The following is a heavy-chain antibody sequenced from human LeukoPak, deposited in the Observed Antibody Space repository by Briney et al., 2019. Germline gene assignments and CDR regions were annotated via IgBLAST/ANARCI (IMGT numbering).Heavy chain of an antibody. Sequence: PGGSLRLSCAASGFTFSSYWMNWVRQAPGKGLEWVANIKQDGTDKYYVDSVKGRFTISRDNAKSSLYLRMDSLRVEDTAVYYCARDSSMGRYWGQGTLVTVSS. D-gene: IGHD2-2*01. CDR2: IKQDGTDK. J-gene: IGHJ4*02. V-gene: IGHV3-7*01. CDR3: ARDSSMGRY. CDR1: GFTFSSYW.